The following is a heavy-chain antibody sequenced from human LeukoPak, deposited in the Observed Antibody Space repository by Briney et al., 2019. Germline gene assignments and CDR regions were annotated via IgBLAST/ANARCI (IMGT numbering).Heavy chain of an antibody. CDR2: IYYSGST. V-gene: IGHV4-39*01. J-gene: IGHJ6*03. D-gene: IGHD3-10*01. CDR1: GGSISSSSYY. Sequence: SETLSLTCTVSGGSISSSSYYWGWIRQPPGKGLEWIGSIYYSGSTYYNPSLKSRVTISVDTSKNQFSLKLSSVTAADTAVYYCARHYYGSGSFNFYYYYYMDVWGKGTTVTISS. CDR3: ARHYYGSGSFNFYYYYYMDV.